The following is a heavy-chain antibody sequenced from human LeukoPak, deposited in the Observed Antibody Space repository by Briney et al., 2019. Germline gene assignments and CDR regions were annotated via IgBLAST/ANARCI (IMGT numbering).Heavy chain of an antibody. CDR1: GDSIRNYY. CDR3: AGGGDCSGGSCPHDY. J-gene: IGHJ4*02. D-gene: IGHD2-15*01. Sequence: SETLSLTCTVSGDSIRNYYWSWIRQPPGKGPEWIGYIYYSGSTNYNPSLKSRVTISVDTSKNQFSLKLSSVTAADTAVYYCAGGGDCSGGSCPHDYWGQGTLVTVSS. CDR2: IYYSGST. V-gene: IGHV4-59*01.